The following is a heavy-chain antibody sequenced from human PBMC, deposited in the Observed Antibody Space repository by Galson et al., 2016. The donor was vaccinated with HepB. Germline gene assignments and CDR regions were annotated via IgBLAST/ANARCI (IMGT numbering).Heavy chain of an antibody. Sequence: SVKVSCKASGDTFSNCAISWVRQAPGHGLEWMGRITPVLNIPNYAQRFQGRITISADKPTTTAYMERISLRSDDTAMYYCARDCSPLVGATNYFDLWGQGTQVTVAS. CDR3: ARDCSPLVGATNYFDL. D-gene: IGHD1-26*01. J-gene: IGHJ4*02. CDR1: GDTFSNCA. CDR2: ITPVLNIP. V-gene: IGHV1-69*04.